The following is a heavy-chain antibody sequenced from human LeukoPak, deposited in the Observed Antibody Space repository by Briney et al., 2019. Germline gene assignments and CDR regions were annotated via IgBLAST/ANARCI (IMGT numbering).Heavy chain of an antibody. CDR1: GFAFSTYG. CDR2: LSFDGSSE. J-gene: IGHJ4*02. Sequence: GGSLRLSCAASGFAFSTYGIHWARQAPGKGLEWVAVLSFDGSSEYYADSVKGRFTVSRDNSKNTLYLQMNSLGDEDTAVYYCAKGSGSSGWNDLLGVVDYWGQGTLVTVSS. V-gene: IGHV3-30*18. D-gene: IGHD6-19*01. CDR3: AKGSGSSGWNDLLGVVDY.